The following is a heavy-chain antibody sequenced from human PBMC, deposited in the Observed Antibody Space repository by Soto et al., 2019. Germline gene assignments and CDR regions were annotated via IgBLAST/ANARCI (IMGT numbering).Heavy chain of an antibody. CDR2: ISSSSTI. CDR1: GFTFSSYS. CDR3: ARHPERIAQIGWFDP. J-gene: IGHJ5*02. D-gene: IGHD6-13*01. V-gene: IGHV3-48*01. Sequence: GGSLRLSCAASGFTFSSYSMNWVRQAPGKGLEWVSYISSSSTIYYADSMKGRFTISRDNAKNSLYLQMNSLRAEDTAVYYCARHPERIAQIGWFDPWGQGTLVTVSS.